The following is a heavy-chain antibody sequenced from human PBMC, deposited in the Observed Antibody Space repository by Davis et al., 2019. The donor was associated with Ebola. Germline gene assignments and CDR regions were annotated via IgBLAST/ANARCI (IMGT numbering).Heavy chain of an antibody. Sequence: GESLKISCAASGFTFSSYGMHWVRQAPGKGLEWVAVISYDGSNKYYADSVKGRFTISRDNSKNTLYLQMNSLRAEDTAVYYCARDSRSTNVDWYFDLWGRGTLVTVSS. CDR2: ISYDGSNK. CDR3: ARDSRSTNVDWYFDL. CDR1: GFTFSSYG. V-gene: IGHV3-30*03. D-gene: IGHD5/OR15-5a*01. J-gene: IGHJ2*01.